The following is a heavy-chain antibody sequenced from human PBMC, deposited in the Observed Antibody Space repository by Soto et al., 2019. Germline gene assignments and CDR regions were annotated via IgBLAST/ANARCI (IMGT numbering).Heavy chain of an antibody. CDR2: ISHSGNT. V-gene: IGHV4-31*02. D-gene: IGHD5-18*01. CDR1: GGSISSAAYY. CDR3: AREYTYGSNFFDC. Sequence: QVQLQESGPGLVKPSQTLSLSCTVSGGSISSAAYYWSWIRQHPGKGLEWIGCISHSGNTYYTPSLTRRVIISADTSKNQFSLNLTSVPAADTAVYYCAREYTYGSNFFDCWGQGALVTVSS. J-gene: IGHJ4*02.